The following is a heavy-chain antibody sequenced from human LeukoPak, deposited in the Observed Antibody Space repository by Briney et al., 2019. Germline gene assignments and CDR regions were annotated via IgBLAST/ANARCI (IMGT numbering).Heavy chain of an antibody. CDR2: ISGSGGST. Sequence: SGGSLRLSCAASGFTFSSYAMSWVRQAPGKGLEWVSAISGSGGSTYYADSVKGRFTISRDNSKNTLYLQMNSLRAEDTAVYYCAKDAYYDILTGYYKGDAFDIWGQGTMVTVSS. D-gene: IGHD3-9*01. V-gene: IGHV3-23*01. CDR1: GFTFSSYA. J-gene: IGHJ3*02. CDR3: AKDAYYDILTGYYKGDAFDI.